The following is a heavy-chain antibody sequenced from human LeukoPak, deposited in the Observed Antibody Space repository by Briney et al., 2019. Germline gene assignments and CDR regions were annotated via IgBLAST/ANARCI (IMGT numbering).Heavy chain of an antibody. Sequence: GGSLRLSCAASGFTFSSYSMNWVRQAPGKGLEWVSSISSSSSYIYYADSVKGRFTISRDNAKNSLYLQMNSLRAEDTAVYNCARDLGVRLYPNWFDPWRQGTLVTVSS. CDR1: GFTFSSYS. CDR3: ARDLGVRLYPNWFDP. CDR2: ISSSSSYI. V-gene: IGHV3-21*01. J-gene: IGHJ5*02. D-gene: IGHD2-2*02.